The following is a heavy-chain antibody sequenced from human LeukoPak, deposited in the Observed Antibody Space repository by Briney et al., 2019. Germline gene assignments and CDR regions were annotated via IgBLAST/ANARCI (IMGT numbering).Heavy chain of an antibody. CDR2: INPSGGST. J-gene: IGHJ4*02. D-gene: IGHD3-3*01. Sequence: ASVKVSCKASGYTFTSYYMHWVRQAPGQGLEWMGIINPSGGSTSYAQKFQGRVTMTRDTSTSTVYMELSSLRSEDTAVYYCARGSRGISYYDFWSGYFSSTDDYWGQGTLVTVSS. CDR3: ARGSRGISYYDFWSGYFSSTDDY. CDR1: GYTFTSYY. V-gene: IGHV1-46*01.